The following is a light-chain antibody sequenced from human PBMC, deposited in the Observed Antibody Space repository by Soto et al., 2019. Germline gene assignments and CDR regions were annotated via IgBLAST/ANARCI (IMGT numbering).Light chain of an antibody. CDR1: QSVSSSY. Sequence: DIVMTQSPGTLSVTPGERATLSCRASQSVSSSYLAWYQQKPGQAPRLLIYGASSRATGIPDRFSGSGSGTEFTLTITRLEPEDFTVYHCQQYGNSPWTFGQGTKVDIK. CDR2: GAS. CDR3: QQYGNSPWT. J-gene: IGKJ1*01. V-gene: IGKV3-20*01.